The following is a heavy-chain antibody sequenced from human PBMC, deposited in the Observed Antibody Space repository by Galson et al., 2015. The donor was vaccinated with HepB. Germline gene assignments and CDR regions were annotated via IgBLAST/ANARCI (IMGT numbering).Heavy chain of an antibody. CDR2: IYYSGST. J-gene: IGHJ5*02. CDR3: ARSPVVPAAISNWFDP. Sequence: TLSLTCTVSGGSISCSSYYWGWIRQPPGKGLEWIGSIYYSGSTYYNPSLKSRVTISVDTSKNQFSLKLSSVTAADTAVYYCARSPVVPAAISNWFDPWGQGTLVTVSS. V-gene: IGHV4-39*01. CDR1: GGSISCSSYY. D-gene: IGHD2-2*01.